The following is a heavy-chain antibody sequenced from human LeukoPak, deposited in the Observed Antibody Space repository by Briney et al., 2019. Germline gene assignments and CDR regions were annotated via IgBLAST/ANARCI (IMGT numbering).Heavy chain of an antibody. CDR3: VADLPGTNSPYFDY. J-gene: IGHJ4*02. CDR2: IKSKSNGGTT. V-gene: IGHV3-15*01. D-gene: IGHD4/OR15-4a*01. CDR1: GFTFNAAW. Sequence: GGSLRLSCAASGFTFNAAWMNWVRQAPGKGLEWVGRIKSKSNGGTTDFAAPVKDRFTISRDDSKNTVNLQMDSLRTEDTAVYYCVADLPGTNSPYFDYWGQRTLVTVSS.